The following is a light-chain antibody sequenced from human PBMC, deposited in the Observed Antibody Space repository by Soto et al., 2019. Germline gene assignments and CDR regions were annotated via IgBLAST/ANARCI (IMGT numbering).Light chain of an antibody. CDR1: RSNIGTNT. CDR2: NNN. V-gene: IGLV1-44*01. J-gene: IGLJ1*01. CDR3: AAWDDSLSGHFV. Sequence: QSVLTQPPSASGTPGQRVTISCSGIRSNIGTNTVSWYQHLPGTAPKLLIYNNNQRPSGVPDRFSGSKSGTSASLAISGLQSEDEADYYCAAWDDSLSGHFVFGTGTKVTVL.